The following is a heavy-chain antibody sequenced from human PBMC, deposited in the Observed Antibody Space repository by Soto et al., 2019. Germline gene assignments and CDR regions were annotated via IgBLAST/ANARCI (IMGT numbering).Heavy chain of an antibody. D-gene: IGHD7-27*01. CDR1: GFSLSTSGVC. V-gene: IGHV2-5*02. Sequence: QITLKESGPTLVKPTQTLTLTCTFSGFSLSTSGVCVGWIRQPPGKALEWLALIYWDDDKRYSPSLKSRLTITKDTSKNQVVLTMTNMDPVDTATYYCAHSLIPNWGSRGAFDYWGQGTLVTVSS. CDR3: AHSLIPNWGSRGAFDY. J-gene: IGHJ4*02. CDR2: IYWDDDK.